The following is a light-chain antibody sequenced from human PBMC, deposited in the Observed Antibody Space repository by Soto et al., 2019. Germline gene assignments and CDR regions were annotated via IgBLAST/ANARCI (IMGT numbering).Light chain of an antibody. J-gene: IGLJ3*02. CDR1: SSNIGAGYE. V-gene: IGLV1-40*01. Sequence: QSVLTQPPSVSGAPGQRVTISCTGSSSNIGAGYEIYWYQQLPGTAPKLLIYGNSNRPSGVPDRFSGSKSGTSASLAITGLQAEDEADYYCQSYDTSLSTSGVFGGGTKLTVL. CDR2: GNS. CDR3: QSYDTSLSTSGV.